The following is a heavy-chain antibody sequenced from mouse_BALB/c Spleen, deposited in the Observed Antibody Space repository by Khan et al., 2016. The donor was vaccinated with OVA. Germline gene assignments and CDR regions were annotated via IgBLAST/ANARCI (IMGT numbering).Heavy chain of an antibody. V-gene: IGHV2-6-7*01. J-gene: IGHJ3*01. CDR2: IWGDGST. CDR3: ARELRLGGFAY. Sequence: VELVESGPGLVAPSQSLSITCTVSGFSLTGYGVNWVRQPPGKGLEWLGMIWGDGSTDYISALKSRLSINKDNSKSQVFLKMNSLQTDDTASYYCARELRLGGFAYWGQGTLVTVSA. CDR1: GFSLTGYG. D-gene: IGHD1-2*01.